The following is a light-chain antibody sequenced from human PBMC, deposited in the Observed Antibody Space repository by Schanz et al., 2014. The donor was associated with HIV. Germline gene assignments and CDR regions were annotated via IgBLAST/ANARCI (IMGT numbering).Light chain of an antibody. CDR3: QQYGSSPPMYT. CDR2: ASS. CDR1: QSISSSL. Sequence: IVLTQSPGTLSLSPGERGTLSCRASQSISSSLLAWYQKKPGQAPTLLIYASSIRASGVPARFSGSGSGTDFTLTISSLEPEDFAVYYCQQYGSSPPMYTFGQGTKLEIK. V-gene: IGKV3-20*01. J-gene: IGKJ2*01.